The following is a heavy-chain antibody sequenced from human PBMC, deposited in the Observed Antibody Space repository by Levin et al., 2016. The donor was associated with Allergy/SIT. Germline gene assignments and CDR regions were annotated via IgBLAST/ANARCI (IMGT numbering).Heavy chain of an antibody. J-gene: IGHJ3*02. CDR1: GYRFTSYW. Sequence: GGSLRLSCKGSGYRFTSYWIGWVRQMPGKGLEWVGIIWPGDSDTRYSPSFQGQVTISVDKSINTTFLQWSSLKASDTARYYCARPLGMATTTYHDGLDIWGQGTVVTVS. CDR2: IWPGDSDT. CDR3: ARPLGMATTTYHDGLDI. D-gene: IGHD5-24*01. V-gene: IGHV5-51*01.